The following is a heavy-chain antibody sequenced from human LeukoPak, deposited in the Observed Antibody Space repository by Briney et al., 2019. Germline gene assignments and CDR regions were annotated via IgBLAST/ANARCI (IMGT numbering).Heavy chain of an antibody. Sequence: GGSLRLSCAASGFTFSSYAMSWARQAPGKGLEWVSAISGSGGSTYYADSVKGRFTISRDNSKNTLYLQMNSLRAEDTAVYYCAKSSSGYSYYFDYWGQGTLVTVSS. J-gene: IGHJ4*02. D-gene: IGHD3-22*01. V-gene: IGHV3-23*01. CDR3: AKSSSGYSYYFDY. CDR1: GFTFSSYA. CDR2: ISGSGGST.